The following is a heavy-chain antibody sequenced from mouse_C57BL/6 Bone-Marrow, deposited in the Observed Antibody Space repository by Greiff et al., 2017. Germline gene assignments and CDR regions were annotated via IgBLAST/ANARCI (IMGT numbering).Heavy chain of an antibody. CDR1: GYTFPDYE. V-gene: IGHV1-15*01. D-gene: IGHD1-1*01. J-gene: IGHJ1*03. CDR2: IDPETGGT. Sequence: VQLQESGAELVRPGASVTLSCKASGYTFPDYEMHWVKQTPVHGLEWIGAIDPETGGTAYNQKFKGKAILTADKSSSTAYMELRSLTSEDSAVYYCTIYYYGSSYGYFDVWGTGTTVTVSS. CDR3: TIYYYGSSYGYFDV.